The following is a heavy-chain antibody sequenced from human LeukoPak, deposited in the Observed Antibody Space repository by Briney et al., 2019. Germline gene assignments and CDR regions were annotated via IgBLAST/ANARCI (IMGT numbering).Heavy chain of an antibody. CDR3: AKNTTGGYSDS. Sequence: ASVKVSCKTSGYTFTSSGITWVRQAPGQGLEWMGWINTRNGYSKYAQRLQGRVTMTADTSTSTAYMELSSLTSDDTAVYFCAKNTTGGYSDSWGQGTLVTVSS. J-gene: IGHJ4*02. D-gene: IGHD2-15*01. CDR2: INTRNGYS. V-gene: IGHV1-18*01. CDR1: GYTFTSSG.